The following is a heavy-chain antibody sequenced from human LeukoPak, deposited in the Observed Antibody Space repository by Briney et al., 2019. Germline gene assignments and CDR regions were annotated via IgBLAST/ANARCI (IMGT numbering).Heavy chain of an antibody. J-gene: IGHJ4*02. CDR3: ARDPYDSSWGLCYFDY. Sequence: GGSLRLSCAASGYTFSSYWMKWVRQAPGKGLEWVANIKQDGSDKYYVDSVKGRFTISRDNAKNSLYLQMNSLGAEDTAVYYCARDPYDSSWGLCYFDYWGQGNLVTVSS. CDR2: IKQDGSDK. V-gene: IGHV3-7*04. D-gene: IGHD3-22*01. CDR1: GYTFSSYW.